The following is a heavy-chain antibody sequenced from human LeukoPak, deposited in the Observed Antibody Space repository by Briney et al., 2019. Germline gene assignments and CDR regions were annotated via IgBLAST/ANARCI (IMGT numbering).Heavy chain of an antibody. V-gene: IGHV3-23*01. CDR1: GFTFSNYA. J-gene: IGHJ4*02. D-gene: IGHD6-19*01. CDR2: ISGSGGGT. Sequence: GGSLRLSCAASGFTFSNYAMGWVRQAPGKGLEWVSTISGSGGGTYYADSVKGRFTISRGNSKNTLYLQMNSLRADDTAVYYCAKRGDSSGWSQYDYWGQGTLVTVSA. CDR3: AKRGDSSGWSQYDY.